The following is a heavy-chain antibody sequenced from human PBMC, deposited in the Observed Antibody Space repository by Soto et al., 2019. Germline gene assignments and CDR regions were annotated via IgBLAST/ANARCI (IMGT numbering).Heavy chain of an antibody. CDR2: IYYSGST. Sequence: PSETLSLTCTVSGGSISSGDYYWSWIRQPPGKGLEWIGYIYYSGSTYYNPSLKSRVTISADTSKNQFSLKLSSVTAADTAVYYCARAGDYYDSSGYSTFFDYWGQGTLVTVSS. J-gene: IGHJ4*02. D-gene: IGHD3-22*01. CDR1: GGSISSGDYY. CDR3: ARAGDYYDSSGYSTFFDY. V-gene: IGHV4-30-4*01.